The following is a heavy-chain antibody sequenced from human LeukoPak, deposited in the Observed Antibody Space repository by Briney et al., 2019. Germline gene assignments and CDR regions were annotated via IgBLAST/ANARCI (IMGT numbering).Heavy chain of an antibody. CDR3: ASGNVEYSSSPPLDY. D-gene: IGHD6-6*01. Sequence: PSETLSLTCTVSGGSISSSSYYWGWIRQPPGKGLEWIGSIYYSGSTYYNPSLKSRVTISVDTSKNQFSLKLSSVTAADTAVYYCASGNVEYSSSPPLDYWGQGTLVTVSS. CDR2: IYYSGST. J-gene: IGHJ4*02. V-gene: IGHV4-39*01. CDR1: GGSISSSSYY.